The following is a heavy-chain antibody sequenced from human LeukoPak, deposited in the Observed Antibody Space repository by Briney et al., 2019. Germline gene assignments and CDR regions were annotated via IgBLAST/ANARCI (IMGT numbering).Heavy chain of an antibody. V-gene: IGHV4-39*07. CDR1: GGSISSSSYY. CDR2: IYYSGST. Sequence: SETLSLTCTVSGGSISSSSYYWGWIRQPPGKGLAWIGSIYYSGSTYYNPSLKSRVTISVDMSKNQFSLNLSSVTAADTAVYYCAKQDTAMVTVMDYWGQGTLVTVSS. CDR3: AKQDTAMVTVMDY. J-gene: IGHJ4*02. D-gene: IGHD5-18*01.